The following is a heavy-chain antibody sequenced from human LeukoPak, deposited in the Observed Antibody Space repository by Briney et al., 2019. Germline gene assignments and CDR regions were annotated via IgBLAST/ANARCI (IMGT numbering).Heavy chain of an antibody. J-gene: IGHJ4*02. Sequence: GGSLRLSCAASGFPFSDYYMSWIRQAPGKGLEWVSYISGSSSNTNYADSVKGRFTISRDNAKNSLYLQMNSLRAEDTAVYYCASSAGAAAGLDYWGQGTLVTVSS. CDR1: GFPFSDYY. CDR2: ISGSSSNT. CDR3: ASSAGAAAGLDY. V-gene: IGHV3-11*06. D-gene: IGHD6-13*01.